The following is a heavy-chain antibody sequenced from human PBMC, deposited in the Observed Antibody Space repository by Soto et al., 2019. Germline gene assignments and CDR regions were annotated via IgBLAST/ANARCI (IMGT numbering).Heavy chain of an antibody. J-gene: IGHJ4*02. D-gene: IGHD6-13*01. CDR2: IYYSGST. Sequence: QLQLQESGPGLVKPSETLSLTCTVSGGSISSSSYYCGWIRQPPGKGLEWVGSIYYSGSTYYNPSLKSRVTISCDTSKNQCSLKLSSVTAADTAVYYCARPPIIAAAGPFDYWGQGTLVTVSS. CDR1: GGSISSSSYY. CDR3: ARPPIIAAAGPFDY. V-gene: IGHV4-39*01.